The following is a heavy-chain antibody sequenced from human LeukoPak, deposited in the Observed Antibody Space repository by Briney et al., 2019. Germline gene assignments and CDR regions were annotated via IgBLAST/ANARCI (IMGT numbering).Heavy chain of an antibody. V-gene: IGHV4-38-2*02. D-gene: IGHD3-9*01. CDR2: IYHSGIT. CDR3: ARAVGSFDWLPLFDY. CDR1: GYSIRSGFY. J-gene: IGHJ4*02. Sequence: SETLSLTCTVSGYSIRSGFYWGWIRQPPGKGLEWIGNIYHSGITYYTPSLKSRVTISVDTSKNQFYLKLSSVTAADTAVYYCARAVGSFDWLPLFDYWGQGTLVTVSS.